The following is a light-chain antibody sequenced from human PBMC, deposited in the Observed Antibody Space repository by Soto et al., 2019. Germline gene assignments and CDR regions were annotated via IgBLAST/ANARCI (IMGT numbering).Light chain of an antibody. CDR2: AAS. Sequence: DIQMTQSPSSLSASLGDRVTITCRASQSISSYLNWYQQKPGKAPKLLIYAASSLQRGVPSRFSGSGSRTDFTLTISSLQTEDFATYSCQQSYSTPYTFGKGTKLEIK. J-gene: IGKJ2*01. CDR1: QSISSY. V-gene: IGKV1-39*01. CDR3: QQSYSTPYT.